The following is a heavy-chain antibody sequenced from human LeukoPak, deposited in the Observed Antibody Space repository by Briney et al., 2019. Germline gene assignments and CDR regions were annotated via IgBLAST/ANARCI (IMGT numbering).Heavy chain of an antibody. Sequence: SETLSLTCTVSGGSISSYYWSWIRQPPGKGLEWIGYIYYSGSTNYNPSLKSRVTISVDTSKNQFSLKLSSVTAADTAVYYCARGGVAVAVAFFDYWGQGTLVTVSS. CDR1: GGSISSYY. CDR2: IYYSGST. CDR3: ARGGVAVAVAFFDY. V-gene: IGHV4-59*01. J-gene: IGHJ4*02. D-gene: IGHD6-19*01.